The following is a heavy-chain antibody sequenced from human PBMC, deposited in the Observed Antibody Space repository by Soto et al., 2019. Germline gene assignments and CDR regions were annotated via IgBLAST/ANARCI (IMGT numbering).Heavy chain of an antibody. J-gene: IGHJ4*02. CDR3: AVAVAGPTAIGY. CDR1: RFTFSSYW. V-gene: IGHV3-74*01. D-gene: IGHD6-19*01. Sequence: EVQLVESGGGLVQPGGSLRLYYAASRFTFSSYWMHWVRQAPGKGLVWVSRINSDGSSTSYADSVKGRFTISRDNAKNTLYLQMNSLRAEDTSVYYCAVAVAGPTAIGYWGQGTLVTVSS. CDR2: INSDGSST.